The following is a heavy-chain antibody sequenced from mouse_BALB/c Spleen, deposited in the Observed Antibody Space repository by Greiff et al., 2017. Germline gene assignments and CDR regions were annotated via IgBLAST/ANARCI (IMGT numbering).Heavy chain of an antibody. CDR3: ARPDGCYYAMDY. CDR1: GFTFSDYY. V-gene: IGHV5-4*02. CDR2: ISDGGSYT. J-gene: IGHJ4*01. D-gene: IGHD2-3*01. Sequence: EVKLVESGGGLVKPGGSLKLSCAASGFTFSDYYMYWVRQTPEKRLEWVAIISDGGSYTYYTDSVKGRFTISRDNAKNNLYLQMSSLKSEDTAMYYCARPDGCYYAMDYWGQGTSVTVSA.